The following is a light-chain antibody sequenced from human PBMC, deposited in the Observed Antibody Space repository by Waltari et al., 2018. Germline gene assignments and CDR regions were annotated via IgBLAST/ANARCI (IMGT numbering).Light chain of an antibody. J-gene: IGLJ2*01. V-gene: IGLV2-14*03. CDR2: DVS. CDR1: SSDVGGYNY. Sequence: QSALTQPASVSGSPGQSITISCTGTSSDVGGYNYVSWYQHHPGKAPNLMIYDVSNRPSGVSSRFSASTSGTAASLTISVLQAEDEADYYCSSYTSSSVVFGGGTKLTVL. CDR3: SSYTSSSVV.